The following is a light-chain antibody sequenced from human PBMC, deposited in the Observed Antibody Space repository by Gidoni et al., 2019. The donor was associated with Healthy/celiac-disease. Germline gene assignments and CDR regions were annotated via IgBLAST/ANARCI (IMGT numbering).Light chain of an antibody. CDR2: GAS. CDR3: QQYGSSPYT. CDR1: QSVSSSY. V-gene: IGKV3-20*01. Sequence: SQSVSSSYLAWYQQKPGQAPRILIYGASSRATGIPDRFSGSGSGTDFTLTISRLEPEDFAVYYCQQYGSSPYTFGQGTKLEIK. J-gene: IGKJ2*01.